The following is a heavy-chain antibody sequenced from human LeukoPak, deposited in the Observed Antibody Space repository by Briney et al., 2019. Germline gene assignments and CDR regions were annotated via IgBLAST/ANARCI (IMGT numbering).Heavy chain of an antibody. CDR2: IWYDGSNK. CDR1: GFTFSSYG. Sequence: PGGSLRLSCAASGFTFSSYGMHWVRQAPGKGLEWVAVIWYDGSNKYYADSVKGRFTISRDNSKNTLYLQMNSLRAEDTAVYYCARDCDVAVAGLDYWGQGTLVTVSS. J-gene: IGHJ4*02. CDR3: ARDCDVAVAGLDY. V-gene: IGHV3-33*01. D-gene: IGHD6-19*01.